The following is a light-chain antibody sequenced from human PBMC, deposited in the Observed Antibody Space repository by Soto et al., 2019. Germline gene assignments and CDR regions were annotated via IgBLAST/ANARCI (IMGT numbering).Light chain of an antibody. CDR3: XQYNVWPLT. CDR2: VAS. Sequence: EIVMTQSPATLSVSPGERATLSCRASQSVSSNLAWYQQKPGQTPKLLIYVASTRATGIPARFSGSGSGTEFTLTISSLQSEDFAXXXCXQYNVWPLTFGGGTKVEFK. CDR1: QSVSSN. J-gene: IGKJ4*01. V-gene: IGKV3-15*01.